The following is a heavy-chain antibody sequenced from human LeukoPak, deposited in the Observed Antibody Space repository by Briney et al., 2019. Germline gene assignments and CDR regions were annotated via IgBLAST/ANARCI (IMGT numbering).Heavy chain of an antibody. Sequence: ASVKVSCKASGCTFSSYAISWVRQAPGQGLEWMGRIITILGIANYAQKFQGRVTITADKSTSTAYMELSSLRSEDTAVYYCARDGDTAMVTLDYWGQGTLVTVSS. V-gene: IGHV1-69*04. D-gene: IGHD5-18*01. CDR1: GCTFSSYA. CDR3: ARDGDTAMVTLDY. CDR2: IITILGIA. J-gene: IGHJ4*02.